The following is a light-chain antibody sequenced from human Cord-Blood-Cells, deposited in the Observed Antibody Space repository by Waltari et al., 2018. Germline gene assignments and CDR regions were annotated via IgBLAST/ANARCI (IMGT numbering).Light chain of an antibody. Sequence: SYELTQPSSVSVSPGQTARTTCSGDVLAKKYARWFQQKPGQAPVLVIYKDSDRPSGIPERFSGSSSGTTVTLTISGAQVEDEADYYCYSAADNNLVFGGGTKLTVL. CDR1: VLAKKY. J-gene: IGLJ2*01. CDR3: YSAADNNLV. V-gene: IGLV3-27*01. CDR2: KDS.